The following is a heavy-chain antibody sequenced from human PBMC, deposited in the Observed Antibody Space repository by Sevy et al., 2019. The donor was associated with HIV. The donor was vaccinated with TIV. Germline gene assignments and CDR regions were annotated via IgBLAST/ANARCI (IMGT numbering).Heavy chain of an antibody. D-gene: IGHD2-8*01. J-gene: IGHJ3*02. CDR1: GFSLSTNGVG. V-gene: IGHV2-5*02. CDR2: IYWDDDK. CDR3: ARRRVLGYCTIDNCRGWAEDAFDI. Sequence: SGPTLVKPTQTFTLTCTFSGFSLSTNGVGVGWIRQPPGKALEWLAIIYWDDDKPYSPALKSRLTVTKDTSKNQVVLTLTNVDPLDTGTYYCARRRVLGYCTIDNCRGWAEDAFDIWGQGTVVTVSS.